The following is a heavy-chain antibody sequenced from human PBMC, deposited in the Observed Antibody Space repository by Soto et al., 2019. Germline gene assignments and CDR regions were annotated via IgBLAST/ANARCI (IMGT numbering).Heavy chain of an antibody. J-gene: IGHJ4*02. CDR2: INHSGST. CDR3: ARDKITGLFGY. D-gene: IGHD2-8*02. V-gene: IGHV4-34*01. Sequence: SETLSLTCAVYDGSFSGYYWTWLRQPPGTGLEWIGEINHSGSTNYNPSLKSRVTISVDTSNNQFSLKLTSVTAADTAVYYCARDKITGLFGYWGQGTLVTVS. CDR1: DGSFSGYY.